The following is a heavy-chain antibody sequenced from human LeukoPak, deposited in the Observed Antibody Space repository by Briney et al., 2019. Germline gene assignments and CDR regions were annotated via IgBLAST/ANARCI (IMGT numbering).Heavy chain of an antibody. CDR1: GYTFTSYY. CDR3: ARDGKKNYYDRSGYYFDY. D-gene: IGHD3-22*01. Sequence: GASVKVSCKASGYTFTSYYMHWVRQAPGQGLEWMGFINPSGGSTRYAQNFQGGVTMTRDMSTSTVYMELNSLRIEDTAVYYCARDGKKNYYDRSGYYFDYWGQGTLVTVSS. J-gene: IGHJ4*02. V-gene: IGHV1-46*01. CDR2: INPSGGST.